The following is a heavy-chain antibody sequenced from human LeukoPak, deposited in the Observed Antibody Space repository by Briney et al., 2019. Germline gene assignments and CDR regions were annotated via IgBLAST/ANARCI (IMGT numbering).Heavy chain of an antibody. D-gene: IGHD3-16*01. CDR2: ISNSGSFK. CDR1: GFTFSTYS. CDR3: ALTDGLGPGGHFDY. V-gene: IGHV3-21*05. J-gene: IGHJ4*02. Sequence: PGGSLRLSCAASGFTFSTYSMNWVRQAPGKGLEWISYISNSGSFKTYPDSLKGRFTVSRDNAKNSPFLQMSSLSADDTAVYYCALTDGLGPGGHFDYWGQGTLVTVSS.